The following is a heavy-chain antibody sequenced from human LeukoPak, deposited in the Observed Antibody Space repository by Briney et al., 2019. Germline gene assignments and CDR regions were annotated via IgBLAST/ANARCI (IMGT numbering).Heavy chain of an antibody. CDR1: GGTFSSYA. CDR2: IIPIFGTA. CDR3: ARSSGSDRYYYYYMDV. V-gene: IGHV1-69*13. J-gene: IGHJ6*03. Sequence: GASVKVSCXASGGTFSSYAISWVRQAPGQGLAWMGGIIPIFGTANYAQKFQGRVTITADESTSTAYMELSSLRSEDTAVYYCARSSGSDRYYYYYMDVWGKGTTVTVSS. D-gene: IGHD3-16*02.